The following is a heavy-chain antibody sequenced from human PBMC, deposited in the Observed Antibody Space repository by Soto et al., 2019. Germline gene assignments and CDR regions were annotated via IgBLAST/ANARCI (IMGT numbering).Heavy chain of an antibody. V-gene: IGHV4-34*01. Sequence: SETLSLTCAVYGGSFSGYYWSWIRQPPGKGLEWIGEINHSGSTNYNPSLKSRVTISVDTSKNQFSLKLSSVTAADTAVYYCARGSRKYSSGWFDYWGQGTLVTVSS. CDR1: GGSFSGYY. J-gene: IGHJ4*02. CDR2: INHSGST. CDR3: ARGSRKYSSGWFDY. D-gene: IGHD6-19*01.